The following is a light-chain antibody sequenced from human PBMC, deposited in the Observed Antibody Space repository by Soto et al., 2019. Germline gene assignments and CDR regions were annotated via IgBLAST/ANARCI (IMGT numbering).Light chain of an antibody. V-gene: IGKV1-5*01. J-gene: IGKJ1*01. CDR3: QHYNAFPWP. CDR2: GAS. CDR1: QSIRNW. Sequence: DIQMTQSPCTLSASVGDRVTITFPASQSIRNWLACYQDKPGKAPKLLIYGASSLESGVPSRFSGSGSGTEFTHTIGGLQPDDFATYYCQHYNAFPWPFGQGTKVDIK.